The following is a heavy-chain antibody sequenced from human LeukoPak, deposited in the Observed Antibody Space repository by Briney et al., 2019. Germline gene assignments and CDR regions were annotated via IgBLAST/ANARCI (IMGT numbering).Heavy chain of an antibody. V-gene: IGHV3-23*01. D-gene: IGHD1-26*01. Sequence: GGSLRLSCAASGFTFSSYAMHWVRQAPGKGLEWVSTISGSGGSTYYADSVKGRFTISRDNSKNTLYLQMNSLRAEDTAVYYCAKTSSSGGSPFDYWGQGTLVTVSS. CDR2: ISGSGGST. CDR3: AKTSSSGGSPFDY. J-gene: IGHJ4*02. CDR1: GFTFSSYA.